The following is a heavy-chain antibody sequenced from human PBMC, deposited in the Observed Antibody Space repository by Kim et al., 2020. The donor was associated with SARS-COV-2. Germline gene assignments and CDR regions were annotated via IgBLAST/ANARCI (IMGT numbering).Heavy chain of an antibody. Sequence: SETLSLTCAVYGGSFSGYYWNWIRQPPGKGLEWIGQINHSGSTNYNPSLKSRVTISVDTSKNQFSLKLSSVTAADTAVYYCASGPYCSGGSCYLSWFDPWGQGTLVTVSS. V-gene: IGHV4-34*01. CDR2: INHSGST. CDR1: GGSFSGYY. J-gene: IGHJ5*02. D-gene: IGHD2-15*01. CDR3: ASGPYCSGGSCYLSWFDP.